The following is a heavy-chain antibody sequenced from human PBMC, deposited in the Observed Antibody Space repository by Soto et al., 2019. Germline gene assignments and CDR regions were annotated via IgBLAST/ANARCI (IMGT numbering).Heavy chain of an antibody. CDR2: IYHSGGT. CDR3: AINNWIVSLGAFDI. V-gene: IGHV4-4*02. J-gene: IGHJ3*02. Sequence: QVQLQESGPGLVKPSGTLSLTCAVSSGSISSSNWWSWVRQPLGKGVEWIVEIYHSGGTNYNPSLKSQLTISVDKSKNQFSLKLSSVTAADTAVYYCAINNWIVSLGAFDIWGQGTMFNVSS. D-gene: IGHD1-20*01. CDR1: SGSISSSNW.